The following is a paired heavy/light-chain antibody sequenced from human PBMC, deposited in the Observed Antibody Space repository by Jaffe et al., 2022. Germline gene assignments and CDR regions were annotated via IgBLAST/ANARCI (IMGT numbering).Heavy chain of an antibody. D-gene: IGHD2-15*01. J-gene: IGHJ4*02. Sequence: QVQLVESGGGVVQPGRSLRLSCAASGFSFSAYGVHWVRQAPGKGLEWVALISYDGSNKHYADSVKGRFTISRDNSKNTLYLQMNSLRPEDTAVYYCAKDKSRFCSGGGCYGGEDYWGQGTLVTVSS. CDR2: ISYDGSNK. CDR1: GFSFSAYG. V-gene: IGHV3-30*18. CDR3: AKDKSRFCSGGGCYGGEDY.
Light chain of an antibody. J-gene: IGKJ2*01. Sequence: EIVMTQSPATLSVSPGERVTLSCRASESVNFNLAWFQQKPGQPPRLLIYGAFSRATGIPARFSGSGSGTEFTLTISSLQSEDFAVYFCQHYNNWPPYTFGQGTKLEIK. CDR1: ESVNFN. CDR2: GAF. CDR3: QHYNNWPPYT. V-gene: IGKV3-15*01.